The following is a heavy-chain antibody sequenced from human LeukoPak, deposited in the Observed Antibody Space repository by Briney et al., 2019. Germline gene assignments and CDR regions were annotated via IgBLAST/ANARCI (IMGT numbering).Heavy chain of an antibody. Sequence: PSETLSLTCTVSGGSISNYYWTWIRQPPGKGLEWIGYINYRGNTNYNPSLKNRVSMSVGMSKNQFSLKLRSVTAADTAVYFCAREGYSSGWNDCWGQGTLVTVSS. J-gene: IGHJ4*02. CDR3: AREGYSSGWNDC. V-gene: IGHV4-59*01. D-gene: IGHD6-19*01. CDR2: INYRGNT. CDR1: GGSISNYY.